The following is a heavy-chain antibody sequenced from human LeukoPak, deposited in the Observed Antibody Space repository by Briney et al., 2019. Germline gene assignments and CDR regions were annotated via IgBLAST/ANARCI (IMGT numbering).Heavy chain of an antibody. Sequence: SETLSLTCTVSGASISSYYWSWIRQPPGKGLEWIGYIHHSGSTYYNPSLKSRVTISVDRSKNQFSLKLSSVTAADTAVYYCARTGVAAAGPFFDYWGQGTLVTVSS. CDR2: IHHSGST. CDR3: ARTGVAAAGPFFDY. D-gene: IGHD6-13*01. V-gene: IGHV4-59*04. J-gene: IGHJ4*02. CDR1: GASISSYY.